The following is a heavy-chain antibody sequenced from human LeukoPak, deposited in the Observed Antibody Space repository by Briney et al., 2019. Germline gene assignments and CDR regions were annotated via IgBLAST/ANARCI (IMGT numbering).Heavy chain of an antibody. V-gene: IGHV3-7*01. Sequence: GGSLRLSCATSGFTFSSNWMSWVRHAPGRGLEWVANIKPDGSAEYYAASVKGRFTVSRDNAKNSLYLQMNSLRAEDTAVYYCGRANNSSWHNWGQGTLVTVSS. CDR3: GRANNSSWHN. CDR1: GFTFSSNW. D-gene: IGHD6-13*01. CDR2: IKPDGSAE. J-gene: IGHJ4*02.